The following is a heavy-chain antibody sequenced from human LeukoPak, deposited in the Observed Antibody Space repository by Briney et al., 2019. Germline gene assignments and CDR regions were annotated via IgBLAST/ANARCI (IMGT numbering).Heavy chain of an antibody. CDR1: GFTFSSYS. CDR2: ISSSSSYI. V-gene: IGHV3-21*01. J-gene: IGHJ6*03. CDR3: ARYFDWLLRENYYYYMDV. Sequence: GGSLRLSCAASGFTFSSYSMNWVRQAPGKGLEWVSSISSSSSYIYYADSVKGRFTISRVNAKNSLYLQMNSLRAEDTAVYYCARYFDWLLRENYYYYMDVWGKGTTVTVSS. D-gene: IGHD3-9*01.